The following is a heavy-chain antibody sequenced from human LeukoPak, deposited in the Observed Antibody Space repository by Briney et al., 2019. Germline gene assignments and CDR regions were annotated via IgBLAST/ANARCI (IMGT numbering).Heavy chain of an antibody. CDR3: ASTDRIKDAFDI. CDR1: DGSISSYY. V-gene: IGHV4-59*01. CDR2: IYYSGST. J-gene: IGHJ3*02. Sequence: PSETLSLTCTVSDGSISSYYWSWIRQPPGKGLEWIGYIYYSGSTNYNPSLKSRVTISVDTSKNQFSLKLSSVTAADTAVYYCASTDRIKDAFDIWGQGTMVTVSS. D-gene: IGHD1-14*01.